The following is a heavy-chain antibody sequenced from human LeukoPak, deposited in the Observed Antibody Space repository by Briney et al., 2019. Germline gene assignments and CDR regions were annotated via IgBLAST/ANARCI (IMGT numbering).Heavy chain of an antibody. Sequence: PSETLSLTCTVSGGSISSYYWSWIRQPAPQGLEWIGCIYTSGSTNSNPSLKSRVTMSVDTSQNQFSLKLSSVTAADTAVYYCARGWMRVYYFDYWGQGTLVTVSP. D-gene: IGHD6-13*01. V-gene: IGHV4-4*07. CDR2: IYTSGST. CDR3: ARGWMRVYYFDY. J-gene: IGHJ4*02. CDR1: GGSISSYY.